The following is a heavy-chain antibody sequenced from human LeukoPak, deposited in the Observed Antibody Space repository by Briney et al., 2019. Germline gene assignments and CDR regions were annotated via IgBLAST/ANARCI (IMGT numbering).Heavy chain of an antibody. D-gene: IGHD6-13*01. V-gene: IGHV4-59*08. Sequence: MSSETLSLTCTVSGGSISSYYWSWIRLPPGKGLEWIGYIHYSGSTNYYPSLKSRVTISVDTSKNQFSLNLSSVTAADTAVYYCARLLPVAAAATFLHWGQGALLTVPS. J-gene: IGHJ4*02. CDR2: IHYSGST. CDR1: GGSISSYY. CDR3: ARLLPVAAAATFLH.